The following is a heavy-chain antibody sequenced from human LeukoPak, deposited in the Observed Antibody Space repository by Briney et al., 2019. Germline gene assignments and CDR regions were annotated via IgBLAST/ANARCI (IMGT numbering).Heavy chain of an antibody. Sequence: PGGSLRLSCAASGFTFSSYGMHWVRQAPGKGLEWVAVISYDGSNKYYADSVKGRFTISRDNSKNTLYLQMNSLRAEDTAVYYCATCRGSGYYYAAFDIWGQGTMVTVSS. CDR3: ATCRGSGYYYAAFDI. CDR1: GFTFSSYG. D-gene: IGHD3-22*01. J-gene: IGHJ3*02. V-gene: IGHV3-30*03. CDR2: ISYDGSNK.